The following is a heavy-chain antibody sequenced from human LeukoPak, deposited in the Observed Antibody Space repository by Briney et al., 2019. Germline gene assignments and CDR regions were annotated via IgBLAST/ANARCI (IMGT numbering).Heavy chain of an antibody. CDR2: VYYSGTT. Sequence: PSETLSLTCTVSGGSISSTGYYWDWIRQPPGKGLEWIGSVYYSGTTYYNPSLQSRVTISVNTSKNQFSLNVSSVPATDTAIYFCARRTYSGSYYYFDYWGLGTLVTVSS. V-gene: IGHV4-39*01. J-gene: IGHJ4*02. D-gene: IGHD1-26*01. CDR3: ARRTYSGSYYYFDY. CDR1: GGSISSTGYY.